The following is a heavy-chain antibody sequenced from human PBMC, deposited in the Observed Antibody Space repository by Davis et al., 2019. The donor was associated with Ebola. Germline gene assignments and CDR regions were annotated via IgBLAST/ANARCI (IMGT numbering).Heavy chain of an antibody. CDR2: IYYSGST. CDR3: ARGHFGTYGMDV. J-gene: IGHJ6*02. Sequence: SETLSLTCTVSGGSISSGGYYWSWIRQHPGKGLEWIGYIYYSGSTYYNPSLKSRVTISVDTSKNQSSLKLSSVTAADTAVYYCARGHFGTYGMDVWGQGTTVTVSS. D-gene: IGHD1-14*01. CDR1: GGSISSGGYY. V-gene: IGHV4-31*03.